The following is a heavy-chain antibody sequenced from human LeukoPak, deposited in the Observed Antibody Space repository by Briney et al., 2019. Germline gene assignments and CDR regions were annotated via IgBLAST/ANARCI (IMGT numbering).Heavy chain of an antibody. CDR1: GYTFTSYG. J-gene: IGHJ6*03. CDR3: ARDLVRGVFYYYYYMDV. CDR2: ISAYNGNT. V-gene: IGHV1-18*01. D-gene: IGHD3-10*02. Sequence: GASVKVSCKASGYTFTSYGISWVQQAPGQGLEWMGWISAYNGNTNYAQKLQGRVTMTTDTSTSTAYMELRSLRSDDTAVYYCARDLVRGVFYYYYYMDVWGKGTTVTVSS.